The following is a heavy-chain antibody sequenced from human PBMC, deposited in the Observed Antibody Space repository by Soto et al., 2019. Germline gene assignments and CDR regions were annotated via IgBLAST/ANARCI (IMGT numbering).Heavy chain of an antibody. D-gene: IGHD3-22*01. Sequence: GGSLELSSAASGFTLSSYWMSWVRQAPGKGLEWVANIKQDGSEKYYVDSVKGRFTISRDNAKNSLYLQMNSLRAEDTAVYYCARDSTLYYDSSGYTDYWGQGTLVTVSS. V-gene: IGHV3-7*03. J-gene: IGHJ4*02. CDR3: ARDSTLYYDSSGYTDY. CDR2: IKQDGSEK. CDR1: GFTLSSYW.